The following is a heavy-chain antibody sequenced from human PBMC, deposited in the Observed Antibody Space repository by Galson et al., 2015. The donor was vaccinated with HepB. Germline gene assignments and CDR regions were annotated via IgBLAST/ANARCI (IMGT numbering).Heavy chain of an antibody. CDR3: ASGNGGDSSGYYPFDY. V-gene: IGHV1-46*03. CDR2: INPSGGST. Sequence: SVKVSCKASGYTFTSYYMHWVRQAPGQGLEWMGIINPSGGSTSYAQKFQGRVTMTRDTSTSTVYMELSSLRSEDTAVYYCASGNGGDSSGYYPFDYWGQGTLVTVSS. CDR1: GYTFTSYY. D-gene: IGHD3-22*01. J-gene: IGHJ4*02.